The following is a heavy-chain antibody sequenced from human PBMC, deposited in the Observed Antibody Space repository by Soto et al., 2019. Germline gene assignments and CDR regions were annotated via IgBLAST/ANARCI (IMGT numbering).Heavy chain of an antibody. CDR3: ARGYCSGGGCSPYFDY. V-gene: IGHV1-2*02. J-gene: IGHJ4*02. D-gene: IGHD2-15*01. CDR1: GYTFTGYY. CDR2: INPNSGDT. Sequence: QVQLVQSGAEVKKPGASVKVSCKASGYTFTGYYIHWVRQTPGQGLEWLGWINPNSGDTHYAQRVPGRVTMTRDTSITTAYMDLSRLRSDDTAVYYCARGYCSGGGCSPYFDYWGQGTLVTVSS.